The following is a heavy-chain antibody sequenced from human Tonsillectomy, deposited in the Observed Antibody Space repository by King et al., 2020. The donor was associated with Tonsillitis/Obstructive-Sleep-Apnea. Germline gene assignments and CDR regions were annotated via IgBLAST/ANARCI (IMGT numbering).Heavy chain of an antibody. D-gene: IGHD2-2*01. CDR3: AVLIVAVPAATVHNWFDP. V-gene: IGHV4-39*01. CDR1: GGSISSSSYY. Sequence: QLQESGPGLVKPSETLSLTCTVSGGSISSSSYYWGWIRQPPGKGLEWIGSIYYSGSTYYNPSLKSRVTISVDTSKNQFSLKLSSVTAADTAVYYCAVLIVAVPAATVHNWFDPWGQGTLVTVSS. CDR2: IYYSGST. J-gene: IGHJ5*02.